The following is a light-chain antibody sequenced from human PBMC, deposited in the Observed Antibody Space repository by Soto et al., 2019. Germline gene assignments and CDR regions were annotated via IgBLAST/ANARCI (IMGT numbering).Light chain of an antibody. V-gene: IGLV2-14*01. CDR2: NVS. Sequence: QSALTQPASVSGSPGQSVTISCSGTSSDIGTYDHVAWFQQFPGRTPKLVIYNVSDRPSGVSYRFSGSKSGNTASLTIYGLQADDEADYYCISYTVSRSYVFGTGTKVTVL. CDR1: SSDIGTYDH. J-gene: IGLJ1*01. CDR3: ISYTVSRSYV.